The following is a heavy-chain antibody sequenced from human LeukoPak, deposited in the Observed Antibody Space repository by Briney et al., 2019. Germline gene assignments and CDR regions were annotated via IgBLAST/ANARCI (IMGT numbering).Heavy chain of an antibody. CDR2: IYPSGST. CDR3: TREGIYGDSDH. Sequence: SETLSLTCTVSGGSISSYYWSWIRQPAGKGLEWIWRIYPSGSTNYNPSLTRRVTMSIDTSKIQFSLKMSSVTAADTAVYYCTREGIYGDSDHWGQGTLVTVSS. CDR1: GGSISSYY. J-gene: IGHJ5*02. D-gene: IGHD2-21*02. V-gene: IGHV4-4*07.